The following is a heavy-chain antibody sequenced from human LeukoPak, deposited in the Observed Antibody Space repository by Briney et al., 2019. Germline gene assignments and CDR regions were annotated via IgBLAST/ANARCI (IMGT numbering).Heavy chain of an antibody. D-gene: IGHD6-13*01. J-gene: IGHJ4*02. CDR1: GYSFTSYW. V-gene: IGHV5-10-1*01. CDR2: IDPSDSYT. CDR3: ARTYSSSWSDFDY. Sequence: GESLKISCKGSGYSFTSYWISWVRQMPGKGLEWMGRIDPSDSYTNYSPSFQGHVTISADKSISTAYQQWSSLKASDTAMYYCARTYSSSWSDFDYWGQGTLVTVSS.